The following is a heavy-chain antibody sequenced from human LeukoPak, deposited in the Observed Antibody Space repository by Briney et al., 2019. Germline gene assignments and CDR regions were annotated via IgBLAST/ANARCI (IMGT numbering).Heavy chain of an antibody. CDR1: GGSISSYY. J-gene: IGHJ4*02. Sequence: PSETLSLTCTVSGGSISSYYWSWIRQPPGQGLESIGYIYYSGSTNYNPSLKSRVTISVDTSKNQFSLKLSSVTAADTAVYYCARGGPSYDSSGYYYWGQGTLVTVSS. V-gene: IGHV4-59*01. D-gene: IGHD3-22*01. CDR3: ARGGPSYDSSGYYY. CDR2: IYYSGST.